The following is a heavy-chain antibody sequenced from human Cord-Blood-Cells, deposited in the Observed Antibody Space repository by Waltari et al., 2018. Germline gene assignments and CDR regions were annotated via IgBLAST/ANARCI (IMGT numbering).Heavy chain of an antibody. V-gene: IGHV3-53*04. CDR2: IYSGGST. J-gene: IGHJ4*02. D-gene: IGHD1-20*01. CDR3: ARVTGTYYFDY. Sequence: EVQLVESGGGLVQPGGSLRLSCAASGFTVSSNYMSWVRQAPGKGLEWVSVIYSGGSTYYADAVKGRFTISRHNSKNTLYLQMNSLRAEDTAVYYCARVTGTYYFDYWGQGTLVTVSS. CDR1: GFTVSSNY.